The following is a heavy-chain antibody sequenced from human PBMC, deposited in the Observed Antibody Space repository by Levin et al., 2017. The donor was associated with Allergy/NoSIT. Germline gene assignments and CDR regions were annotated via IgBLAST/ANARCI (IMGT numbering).Heavy chain of an antibody. Sequence: GASVKVSCAASGFTFSSYEMNWVRRAPGKGLEWVSYISSTGSTIYSADSVKGRFTISRDNAKNSLYLLMNSLRAEDTAVYYCARLLGNFWSGYNYFDYWGQGTLVTVSS. J-gene: IGHJ4*02. CDR1: GFTFSSYE. D-gene: IGHD3-3*01. CDR2: ISSTGSTI. V-gene: IGHV3-48*03. CDR3: ARLLGNFWSGYNYFDY.